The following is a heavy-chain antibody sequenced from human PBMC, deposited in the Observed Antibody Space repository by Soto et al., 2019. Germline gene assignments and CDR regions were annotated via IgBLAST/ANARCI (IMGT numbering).Heavy chain of an antibody. CDR3: ATEELGANFVS. V-gene: IGHV1-69*02. D-gene: IGHD1-26*01. CDR1: GGSFSGSI. J-gene: IGHJ5*01. Sequence: QVQLVQSGAELKKPGSSVKVSCKASGGSFSGSIFSWVRQAPGQGLEWMGRVLPFSDLTDYAQKLQDRLTLTADKSTTTLYMELSSLRSEDTAVYFCATEELGANFVSWGQGTLVAVSS. CDR2: VLPFSDLT.